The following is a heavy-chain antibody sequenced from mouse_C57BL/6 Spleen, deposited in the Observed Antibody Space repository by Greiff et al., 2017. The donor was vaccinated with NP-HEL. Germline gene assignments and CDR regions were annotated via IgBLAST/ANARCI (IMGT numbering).Heavy chain of an antibody. Sequence: VQLQQPGTELVKPGASVKLSCKASGYTFTSYWMHWVKQRPGQGLEWIGNINPSNGGTNYNEKFKSKATLTVDKSSSTAYMQLSSLTSEDSAVYYCAREGYDVYYWYFDVWGTGTTVTVSS. CDR3: AREGYDVYYWYFDV. CDR2: INPSNGGT. CDR1: GYTFTSYW. J-gene: IGHJ1*03. V-gene: IGHV1-53*01. D-gene: IGHD2-3*01.